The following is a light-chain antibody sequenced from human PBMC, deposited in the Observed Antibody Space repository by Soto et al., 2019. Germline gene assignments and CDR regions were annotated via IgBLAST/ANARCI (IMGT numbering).Light chain of an antibody. CDR1: QSLADNY. V-gene: IGKV3-20*01. CDR2: GAS. J-gene: IGKJ1*01. CDR3: QQYGSSPRT. Sequence: EVVLTQSPGTLSLSPGDRAALSCRASQSLADNYLAWYQQKPGQAPRLLMYGASTRLTGIPDRFSGSGSGTDFPLIISRLEPEDFAVYYCQQYGSSPRTFGQGTKVEIK.